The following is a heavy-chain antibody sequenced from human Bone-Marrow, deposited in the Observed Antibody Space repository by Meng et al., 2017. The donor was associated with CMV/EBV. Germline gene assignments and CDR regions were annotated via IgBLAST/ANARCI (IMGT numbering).Heavy chain of an antibody. CDR3: AKTSGNSYGLDY. J-gene: IGHJ4*02. CDR2: MSGSGGLT. V-gene: IGHV3-23*04. CDR1: GFTFSSYA. D-gene: IGHD5-18*01. Sequence: VQLVESGGGVVQPGRSLKLSCAASGFTFSSYAMTWVRQAPGKGLEWVSTMSGSGGLTYYADSVKGRFTISRDNSKNLVFLQMSSLRVEDTAVYYCAKTSGNSYGLDYWGQGTLVTVSS.